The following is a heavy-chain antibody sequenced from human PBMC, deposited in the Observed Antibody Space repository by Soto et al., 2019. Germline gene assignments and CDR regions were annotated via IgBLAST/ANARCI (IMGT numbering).Heavy chain of an antibody. CDR3: ARESYTESNVGYFDL. J-gene: IGHJ2*01. V-gene: IGHV4-4*02. CDR2: MYHTGIT. D-gene: IGHD1-26*01. CDR1: RGSISSSNW. Sequence: QVQLQESGPGLVKPSGTLSLTGAVSRGSISSSNWWSWVRQSPGKGLEWIGAMYHTGITNYSPSLKSRVTMSVDTSKNQFSLKLSSVTAADTAVYYCARESYTESNVGYFDLWGRGTLVSVSS.